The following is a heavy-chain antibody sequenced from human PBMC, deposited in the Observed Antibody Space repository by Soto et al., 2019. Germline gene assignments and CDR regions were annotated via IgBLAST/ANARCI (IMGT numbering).Heavy chain of an antibody. D-gene: IGHD3-10*02. J-gene: IGHJ4*02. Sequence: KTSETLSLTCAVSGASITSENYSYNWIRQPPGKGLEWIGHIHHNGATSYNPSLRSRVTMSADRSSNELSLKLTFVTAADTAVYYCARTDGTTIFGYFDFWGQGALVTVYS. CDR1: GASITSENYS. CDR3: ARTDGTTIFGYFDF. V-gene: IGHV4-30-2*01. CDR2: IHHNGAT.